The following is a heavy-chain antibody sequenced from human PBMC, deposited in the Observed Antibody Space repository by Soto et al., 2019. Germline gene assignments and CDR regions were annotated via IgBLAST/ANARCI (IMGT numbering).Heavy chain of an antibody. CDR1: GFTFDDYA. CDR2: INWNSGSI. CDR3: AKGYNYDRSGNPDY. D-gene: IGHD3-22*01. J-gene: IGHJ4*02. Sequence: EVQLVESGGGLVQPGRSLRLSCAASGFTFDDYAMHWVRQGPGKGLEWVSGINWNSGSIGYADSVKGRFTISRDNAKNSLYLQMNSLRTEDTALYYCAKGYNYDRSGNPDYWGQGTLVTVSS. V-gene: IGHV3-9*01.